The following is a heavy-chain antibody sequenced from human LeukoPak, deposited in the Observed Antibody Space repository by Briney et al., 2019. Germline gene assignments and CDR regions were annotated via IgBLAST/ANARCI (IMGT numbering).Heavy chain of an antibody. CDR1: GYTFTSYY. J-gene: IGHJ4*02. Sequence: GASVKVSCKASGYTFTSYYMHWVRQAPGQGLEWMGIINPSGGSTSYAQKFQGRVTMTRDTSTSTVYMELSSLRSEDTAVYYCARIPSGGQQWLALDYWGQGTLVTVSS. CDR3: ARIPSGGQQWLALDY. CDR2: INPSGGST. V-gene: IGHV1-46*01. D-gene: IGHD6-19*01.